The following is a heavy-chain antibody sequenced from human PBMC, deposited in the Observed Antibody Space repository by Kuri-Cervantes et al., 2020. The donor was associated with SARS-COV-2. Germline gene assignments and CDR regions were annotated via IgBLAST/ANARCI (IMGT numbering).Heavy chain of an antibody. CDR2: ISAYNGNT. Sequence: ASVKVSCKASGYTFTSYGISWVRQAPGQGLEWMGWISAYNGNTNYAQKLQGRVTMTTDTSTSTAYMELRSLRSEDTAVYYCARASGSSLHYGMDVWGQGTTVTDSS. CDR3: ARASGSSLHYGMDV. D-gene: IGHD1-26*01. V-gene: IGHV1-18*04. CDR1: GYTFTSYG. J-gene: IGHJ6*02.